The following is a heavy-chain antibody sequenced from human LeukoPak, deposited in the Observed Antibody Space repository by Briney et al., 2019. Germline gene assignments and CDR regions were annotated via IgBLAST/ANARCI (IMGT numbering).Heavy chain of an antibody. J-gene: IGHJ4*02. CDR2: IYESGNT. Sequence: PSETLSLTCTVSGGSIKDYSWSWIRQPPGKRLEWIGYIYESGNTNDNPSLKSRVTMSLDTSKNQFSLKLSSVTAAGTAIYYCARVGDFGDYVDYWGQGTLVTVSS. V-gene: IGHV4-59*01. D-gene: IGHD4-17*01. CDR3: ARVGDFGDYVDY. CDR1: GGSIKDYS.